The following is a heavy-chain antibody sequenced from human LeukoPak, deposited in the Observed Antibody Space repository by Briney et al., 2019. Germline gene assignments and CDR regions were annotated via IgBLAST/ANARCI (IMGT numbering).Heavy chain of an antibody. D-gene: IGHD4-17*01. CDR3: ARDCGGDYGEGDAFDI. V-gene: IGHV3-21*01. J-gene: IGHJ3*02. CDR1: GFTFSSYS. CDR2: ISSSSSYI. Sequence: GGSLRLSCAASGFTFSSYSMNWVRQAPGKGLEWVSSISSSSSYIYYADSVKGRFTISRDNAKNSLYLQMNSLRAEDTAVYYCARDCGGDYGEGDAFDIWGQGTMVTVSS.